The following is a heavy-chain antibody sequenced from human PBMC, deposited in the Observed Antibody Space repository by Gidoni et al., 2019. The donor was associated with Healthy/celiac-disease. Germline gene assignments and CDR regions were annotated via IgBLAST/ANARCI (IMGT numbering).Heavy chain of an antibody. CDR1: GGSISSYY. J-gene: IGHJ4*02. V-gene: IGHV4-59*01. Sequence: ESGPVLVKPSETLSLTCTVSGGSISSYYWSWIRQPPGKGLEWIGYIYYSGSTNYNPSLKSRVTISVDTSKNQFSLKLSSVTAADTAVYYCARGAGYSYGIDYWGQGTLVTVSS. CDR2: IYYSGST. D-gene: IGHD5-18*01. CDR3: ARGAGYSYGIDY.